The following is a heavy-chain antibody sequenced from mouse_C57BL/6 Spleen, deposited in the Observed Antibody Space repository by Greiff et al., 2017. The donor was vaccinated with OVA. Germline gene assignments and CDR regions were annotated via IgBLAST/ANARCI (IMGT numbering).Heavy chain of an antibody. J-gene: IGHJ4*01. D-gene: IGHD1-1*01. CDR2: IDPSDSYT. CDR3: ARGLLRAWAMDY. CDR1: GYTFTSYW. Sequence: VQLQQPGAELVMPGASVKLSCKASGYTFTSYWMHWVKQRPGQGLEWIGEIDPSDSYTNYNQKFKGKSTLTVDKSSSTAYMQLSSLTSEDSAVYYCARGLLRAWAMDYWGQGTSVTVSS. V-gene: IGHV1-69*01.